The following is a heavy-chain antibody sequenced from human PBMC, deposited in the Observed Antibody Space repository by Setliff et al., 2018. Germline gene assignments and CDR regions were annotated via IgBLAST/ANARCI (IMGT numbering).Heavy chain of an antibody. CDR2: ISSSSSYI. D-gene: IGHD3-3*01. Sequence: PGGSLRLSCAASGFTFSSYSMNWVRQAPGKGLEWVSSISSSSSYIYYADSVKGRFTISRDNAKDSLYLQMNSLRAEDTAVYYCARETLTYNFWSGYYRHYYYGMDVWGQGTTVTVS. V-gene: IGHV3-21*01. J-gene: IGHJ6*02. CDR1: GFTFSSYS. CDR3: ARETLTYNFWSGYYRHYYYGMDV.